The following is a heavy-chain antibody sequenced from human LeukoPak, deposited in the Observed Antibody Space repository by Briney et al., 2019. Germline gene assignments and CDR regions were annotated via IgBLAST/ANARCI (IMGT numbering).Heavy chain of an antibody. V-gene: IGHV4-30-2*01. CDR1: GDSISSGGYS. Sequence: SETLSLTCTVSGDSISSGGYSWRWIRQPPGKGLEWIGYIYHSGSTYYNPSLKSRVTISVDRSKNQFSLKLSSVTAADTAVYYCAGGSYDSSGYYRWGQGTLVTVSS. CDR2: IYHSGST. J-gene: IGHJ4*02. CDR3: AGGSYDSSGYYR. D-gene: IGHD3-22*01.